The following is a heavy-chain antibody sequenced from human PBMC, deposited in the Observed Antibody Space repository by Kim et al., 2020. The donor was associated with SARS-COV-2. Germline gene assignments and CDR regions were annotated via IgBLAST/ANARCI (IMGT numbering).Heavy chain of an antibody. Sequence: SETLSLTCTVSGGAISSSSYYWGRTRPLPGKGLEWIGRIYYSGSTNYNLTLQIRVTIYVDTYKIQLSLKLSTATAADTAGYSCARPRRGWLLTIPYYVD. CDR1: GGAISSSSYY. CDR2: IYYSGST. V-gene: IGHV4-39*01. CDR3: ARPRRGWLLTIPYYVD. J-gene: IGHJ4*01. D-gene: IGHD5-12*01.